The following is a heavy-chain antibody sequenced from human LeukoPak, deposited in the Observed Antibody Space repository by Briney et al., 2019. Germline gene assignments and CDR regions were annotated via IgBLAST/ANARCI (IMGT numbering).Heavy chain of an antibody. CDR1: GFTFTSYY. CDR2: INPSGGST. D-gene: IGHD6-6*01. CDR3: ARGISSSPNFDY. Sequence: GGSLRLSCTVSGFTFTSYYMHWVRQAPGQGLEWMGIINPSGGSTSYAQKFQGRVTMTRDMSTSTVYMELSSLRSEDTAVYYCARGISSSPNFDYWGQGTLVTVSS. J-gene: IGHJ4*02. V-gene: IGHV1-46*01.